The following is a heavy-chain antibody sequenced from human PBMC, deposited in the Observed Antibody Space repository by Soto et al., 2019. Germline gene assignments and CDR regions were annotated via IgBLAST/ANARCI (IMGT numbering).Heavy chain of an antibody. V-gene: IGHV3-23*01. CDR1: GFTFRSYA. D-gene: IGHD1-26*01. CDR2: LSGSGGTT. CDR3: AKDQGVVAAIRGEYFDH. Sequence: EVQLLESGGALVQPGGSLRLSCEASGFTFRSYAMNWVRQAPGKGLEWVSGLSGSGGTTYYEDSVKGRFTISRDNSKNTMYLQMDRLRAEDTAVYYCAKDQGVVAAIRGEYFDHWGQGTLVTVSS. J-gene: IGHJ4*02.